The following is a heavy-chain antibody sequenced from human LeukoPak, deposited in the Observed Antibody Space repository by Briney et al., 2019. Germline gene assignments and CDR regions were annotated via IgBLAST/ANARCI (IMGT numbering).Heavy chain of an antibody. CDR1: GGSISSSFYY. D-gene: IGHD3-10*01. CDR2: MYYSGNT. Sequence: SETLSLTCTVSGGSISSSFYYWGWIRQPPGKGLEWIGSMYYSGNTYYNPSLKSRVTVSVDTSKNRFSLKLTSVTAADTAVYYCARLAVRGMSMDHWGQGTLVTVSP. V-gene: IGHV4-39*01. CDR3: ARLAVRGMSMDH. J-gene: IGHJ4*02.